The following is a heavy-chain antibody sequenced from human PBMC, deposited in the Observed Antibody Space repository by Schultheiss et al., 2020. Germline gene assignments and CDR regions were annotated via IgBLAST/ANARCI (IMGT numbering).Heavy chain of an antibody. CDR1: GGSFSGYY. CDR2: INHSGST. V-gene: IGHV4-34*01. J-gene: IGHJ4*02. D-gene: IGHD4-11*01. Sequence: SETLSLTCAVYGGSFSGYYWSWIRQPPGKGLEWIGEINHSGSTDYNPSLKSRVTISVHTSKKQFSLKLNSMTAADTAVYYCARLVWGSTVRILDYWGQGTLVTVSS. CDR3: ARLVWGSTVRILDY.